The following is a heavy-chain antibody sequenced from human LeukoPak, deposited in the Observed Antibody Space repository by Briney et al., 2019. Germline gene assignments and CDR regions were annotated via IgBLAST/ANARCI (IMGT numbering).Heavy chain of an antibody. Sequence: PGGSLRLSCAASGFTFSSYEMNWVRQAPGKGLEWVSAISGSGGSTYYADSVKGRFTISRDNSKNTLYLQMNSLRAEDTAIYYCARAYSGGWYEWDYWGQGTLVTVSS. CDR2: ISGSGGST. J-gene: IGHJ4*02. D-gene: IGHD6-19*01. V-gene: IGHV3-23*01. CDR3: ARAYSGGWYEWDY. CDR1: GFTFSSYE.